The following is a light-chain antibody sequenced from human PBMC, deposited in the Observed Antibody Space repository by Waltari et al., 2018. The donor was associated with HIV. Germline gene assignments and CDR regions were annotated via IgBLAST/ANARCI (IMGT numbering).Light chain of an antibody. J-gene: IGLJ1*01. Sequence: QSALTQPPSVSGSPGQSVTISCTGTTSDVGFYDYVSWYQQYPGKAPNRIIFNVNQRPSGVPERFSGSKSGNTASLTISGLQTEDEADYFCCAYAAGHVSYVFGNGTAVAVL. V-gene: IGLV2-11*01. CDR3: CAYAAGHVSYV. CDR2: NVN. CDR1: TSDVGFYDY.